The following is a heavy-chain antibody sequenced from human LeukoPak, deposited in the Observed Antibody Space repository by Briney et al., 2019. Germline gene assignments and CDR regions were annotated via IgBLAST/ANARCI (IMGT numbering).Heavy chain of an antibody. CDR1: GYTFTSYG. J-gene: IGHJ4*02. CDR2: ISAYNGDT. Sequence: GASVKVSFKASGYTFTSYGISWGRQAPGQGLEGIGWISAYNGDTNYAQNGQGRVTMTTNTSTSTRYMELRSLRSDDTAVYYCCRGSYYDYWGEGTLVTVSS. D-gene: IGHD1-26*01. CDR3: CRGSYYDY. V-gene: IGHV1-18*01.